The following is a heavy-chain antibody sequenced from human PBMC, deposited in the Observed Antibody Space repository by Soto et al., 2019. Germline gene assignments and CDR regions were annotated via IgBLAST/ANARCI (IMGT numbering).Heavy chain of an antibody. J-gene: IGHJ4*02. CDR1: GYTFSSRA. V-gene: IGHV3-23*01. Sequence: EVHLWESGGDLVQPGGSLRVSCVGSGYTFSSRAMSWVRQAPGKGLEWVSGIDGGGTTDYADSVKGRFTISRDNSQDTLYLQMNSLRAEDTAVYYCATLLGFSSGSSWYSHVADYWGQGTLVTVSS. D-gene: IGHD5-18*01. CDR3: ATLLGFSSGSSWYSHVADY. CDR2: IDGGGTT.